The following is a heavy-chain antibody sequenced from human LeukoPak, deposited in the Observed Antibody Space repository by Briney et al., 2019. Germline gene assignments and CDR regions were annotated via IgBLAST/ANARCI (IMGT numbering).Heavy chain of an antibody. V-gene: IGHV4-61*02. J-gene: IGHJ5*02. D-gene: IGHD2/OR15-2a*01. CDR1: GGSISSASYY. CDR3: ARASTAQYTWFEP. Sequence: SQTLSLTCTVSGGSISSASYYWSWIRQPAGKGLEWIGRIYTSGSTNYNPSLKSRVTISVDTSKNQFSLKLSSATAGDTAVYYCARASTAQYTWFEPWGQGTLVTVSP. CDR2: IYTSGST.